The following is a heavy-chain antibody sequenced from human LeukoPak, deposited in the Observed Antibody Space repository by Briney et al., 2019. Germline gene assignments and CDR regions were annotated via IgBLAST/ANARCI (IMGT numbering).Heavy chain of an antibody. CDR2: ISASAGTT. J-gene: IGHJ4*02. V-gene: IGHV3-23*01. CDR1: GFTFSSYS. CDR3: AKNLRYTGSWQHDY. D-gene: IGHD6-13*01. Sequence: PGGSLRLSCAASGFTFSSYSMNWVRQAPGEGLEWVSVISASAGTTYYADSVKGRFTISRDNSKNTLYLQMNGLTAEDTAIYYCAKNLRYTGSWQHDYWGQGTLVTVSS.